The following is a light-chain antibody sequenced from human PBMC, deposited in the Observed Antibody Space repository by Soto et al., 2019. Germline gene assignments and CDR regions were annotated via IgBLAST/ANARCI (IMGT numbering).Light chain of an antibody. CDR3: QSYKV. Sequence: QSVLTQPPSVSGAPGQRVTISCTGSSSNIGAGYDVHWYQQLPGTAPKLLIYGNSNRPSGVPDRFSGSKSGTSASLAITGLQAEVEADYYCQSYKVFGGGTKLTVL. CDR2: GNS. V-gene: IGLV1-40*01. CDR1: SSNIGAGYD. J-gene: IGLJ2*01.